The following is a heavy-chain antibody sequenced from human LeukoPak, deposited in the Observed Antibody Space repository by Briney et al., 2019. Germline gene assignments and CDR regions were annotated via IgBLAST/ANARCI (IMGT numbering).Heavy chain of an antibody. Sequence: GGSLRLSCAASGFTFSSYAMSWVRQAPGKGLEWVSAVSSSGDSTYYADSVKGRFTISRDNSKNTLYLQMNSLRAEDTAVYYCAKDHYVSGRYDAFDIWGQGTMVTVSS. D-gene: IGHD3-10*01. V-gene: IGHV3-23*01. CDR1: GFTFSSYA. CDR3: AKDHYVSGRYDAFDI. CDR2: VSSSGDST. J-gene: IGHJ3*02.